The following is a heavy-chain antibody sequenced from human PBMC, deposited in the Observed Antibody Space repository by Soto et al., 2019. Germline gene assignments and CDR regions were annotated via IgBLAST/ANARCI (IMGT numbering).Heavy chain of an antibody. CDR2: ISSSSSSM. CDR1: GASISSYY. D-gene: IGHD6-13*01. CDR3: ASPFPQRIAAPGSFDY. J-gene: IGHJ4*02. V-gene: IGHV3-48*02. Sequence: SSETLSLTCSVSGASISSYYYTWVRQAPGKGLEWVSYISSSSSSMYYADSVKGRFTISRDNAKNSLYLQMNSLRDEDTAVYYCASPFPQRIAAPGSFDYWGQGTLVTVS.